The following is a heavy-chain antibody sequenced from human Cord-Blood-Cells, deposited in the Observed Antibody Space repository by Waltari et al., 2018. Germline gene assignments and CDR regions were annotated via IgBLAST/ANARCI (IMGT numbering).Heavy chain of an antibody. CDR2: IYYSGST. D-gene: IGHD4-17*01. V-gene: IGHV4-39*01. Sequence: VSGGSISSSSYYWGWIRQPPGKGLEWIGSIYYSGSTYYNPSLKSRVTISVDTSKNQFSLKLSSVTAADTAVYYCARHSGDYAIFDYWGQGTLVTVSS. CDR1: GGSISSSSYY. J-gene: IGHJ4*02. CDR3: ARHSGDYAIFDY.